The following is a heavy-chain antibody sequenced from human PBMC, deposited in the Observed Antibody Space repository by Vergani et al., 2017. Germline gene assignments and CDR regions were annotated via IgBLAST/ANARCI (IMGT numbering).Heavy chain of an antibody. CDR1: GYTFTSYD. V-gene: IGHV1-8*01. CDR3: ARGSLNWSQLWSDFDY. CDR2: MNPNSGNT. D-gene: IGHD5-18*01. J-gene: IGHJ4*02. Sequence: QVQLVQSGAEVKKPGASVKVSCKASGYTFTSYDINWVRQATGQGLEWMGWMNPNSGNTGYAQKFQGRVTMTRNTSISTAYMELSSLRSEDTAVYYCARGSLNWSQLWSDFDYWGQGTLVTVSS.